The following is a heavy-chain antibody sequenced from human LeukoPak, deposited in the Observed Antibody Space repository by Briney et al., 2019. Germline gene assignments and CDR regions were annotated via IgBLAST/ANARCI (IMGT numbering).Heavy chain of an antibody. CDR2: MCGTGAST. V-gene: IGHV3-23*01. J-gene: IGHJ4*02. CDR1: GFTFSKYA. CDR3: AKDLWHLVRMIDH. D-gene: IGHD6-6*01. Sequence: GGSLRLSCEGSGFTFSKYAMNWVRQAPGKGLEWVSAMCGTGASTYYIDSVKGRFTISRDNSNNTLYLQMNSLRAEDTAIYYCAKDLWHLVRMIDHWGQGVLVTVSS.